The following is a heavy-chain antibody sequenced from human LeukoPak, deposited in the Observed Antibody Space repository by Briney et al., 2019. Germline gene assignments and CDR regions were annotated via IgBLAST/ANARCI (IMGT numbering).Heavy chain of an antibody. CDR3: ARASPPVIQLWGRYYFDY. J-gene: IGHJ4*02. Sequence: AASVKVSCKASGYTFTSYGISWVRQAPGQGLEWMGWISAYNGNTNYAQKLQGRVTMTTDTSTSTAYMELRSLRSDDTAVYYCARASPPVIQLWGRYYFDYWGQGTLVTVSS. CDR1: GYTFTSYG. V-gene: IGHV1-18*01. CDR2: ISAYNGNT. D-gene: IGHD5-18*01.